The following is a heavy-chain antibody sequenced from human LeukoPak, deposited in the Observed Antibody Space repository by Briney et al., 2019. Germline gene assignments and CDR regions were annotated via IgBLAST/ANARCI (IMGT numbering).Heavy chain of an antibody. CDR1: GFTFSSYG. J-gene: IGHJ4*02. D-gene: IGHD3-10*01. CDR3: ARNKWFGESTPFDY. V-gene: IGHV3-33*01. Sequence: GGSLRLSCAASGFTFSSYGMHWVRQAPGKGLEWVAVIWYDGSNKYCADSVKGRFTISRDNSKNTLYLQMNSLRAEDTAVYYCARNKWFGESTPFDYWGQGTLVTVFS. CDR2: IWYDGSNK.